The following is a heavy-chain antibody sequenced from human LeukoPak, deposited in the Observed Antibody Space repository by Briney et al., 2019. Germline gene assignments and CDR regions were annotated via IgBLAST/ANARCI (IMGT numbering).Heavy chain of an antibody. D-gene: IGHD3-10*01. CDR1: GFTFSGHW. CDR3: AKDIEGLYYYGSGSSFDY. CDR2: INNDGSGA. Sequence: GGSLRLSCAVSGFTFSGHWMFWVRQAPGKGLVWVSSINNDGSGASYMDSVKGRFTISRDNAKNSLYLQMNSLRAEDTALYYCAKDIEGLYYYGSGSSFDYWGQGTLVTVSS. J-gene: IGHJ4*02. V-gene: IGHV3-74*01.